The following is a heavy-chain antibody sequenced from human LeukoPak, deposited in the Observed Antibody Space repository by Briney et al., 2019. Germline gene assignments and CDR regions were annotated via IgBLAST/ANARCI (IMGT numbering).Heavy chain of an antibody. Sequence: SETLSLTCAVYGGSFSGYYWSWIRQPPGKGLEWIGEINHSGSTNYNPSLKSRLTISVDTSKHQFSLKLSSVTAADTAVYYCARLDIGWSGRLDYWGQGTLVTVSS. V-gene: IGHV4-34*01. J-gene: IGHJ4*02. CDR1: GGSFSGYY. CDR3: ARLDIGWSGRLDY. D-gene: IGHD3-3*01. CDR2: INHSGST.